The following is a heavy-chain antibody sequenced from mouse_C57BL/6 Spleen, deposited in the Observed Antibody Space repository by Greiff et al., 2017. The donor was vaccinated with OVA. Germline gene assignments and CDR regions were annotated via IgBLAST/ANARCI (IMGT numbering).Heavy chain of an antibody. CDR1: GYSFTSYY. Sequence: VQGVESGPELVKPGASVKISCKASGYSFTSYYIHWVKQRPGQGLEWIGWIYPGSGNTKYNEKFKGKATLTADTSSSTAYMQLSSLTSEDSAVYYCARGSYDYDEAPFDYWGQGTTLTVSS. V-gene: IGHV1-66*01. CDR3: ARGSYDYDEAPFDY. D-gene: IGHD2-4*01. J-gene: IGHJ2*01. CDR2: IYPGSGNT.